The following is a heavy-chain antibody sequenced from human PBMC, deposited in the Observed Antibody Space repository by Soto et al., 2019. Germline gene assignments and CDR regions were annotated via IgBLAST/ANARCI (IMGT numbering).Heavy chain of an antibody. Sequence: PSQTLSLTCAVSGNSISSGYYWGWIRQPPGKGLEWIGYIYYSGSTNYNPSLTSRVTISVDTSKNQFSLKLSSVTAADTAVYYCARGLWCSSGWYCYDYWGQGTLVTVSS. J-gene: IGHJ4*02. D-gene: IGHD6-19*01. V-gene: IGHV4-61*01. CDR1: GNSISSGYY. CDR3: ARGLWCSSGWYCYDY. CDR2: IYYSGST.